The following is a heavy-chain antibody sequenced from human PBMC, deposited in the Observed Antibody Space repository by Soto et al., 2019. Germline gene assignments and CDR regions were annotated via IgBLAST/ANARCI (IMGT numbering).Heavy chain of an antibody. J-gene: IGHJ3*02. D-gene: IGHD3-3*02. V-gene: IGHV4-39*01. CDR1: GDSISSSNSH. CDR2: VYYGGAIFYSGNI. Sequence: SETLSLTCTVSGDSISSSNSHWGWTRQPPGEGLEYIGSVYYGGAIFYSGNIYYNPSLKSRVTISVDTSKNQFSLRLSSVTAADTGVYYCVRYDRINMKPYSPEGFHIWGQGTMVTVSS. CDR3: VRYDRINMKPYSPEGFHI.